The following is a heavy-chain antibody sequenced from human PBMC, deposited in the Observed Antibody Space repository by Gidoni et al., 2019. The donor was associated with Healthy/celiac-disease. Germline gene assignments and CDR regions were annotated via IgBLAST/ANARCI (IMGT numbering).Heavy chain of an antibody. Sequence: ELQLVESGGDLVQHGRSLRLSCAASGFTFDDYAMHWVRQAPGKGLEWVSGISWNSGSIGYADSVKGRFIISRDNAKNSLYLQMNILRTEDTALYYCAKDIVDDYSNYEFDYWGQGTLVTVSS. CDR3: AKDIVDDYSNYEFDY. CDR2: ISWNSGSI. J-gene: IGHJ4*02. CDR1: GFTFDDYA. V-gene: IGHV3-9*01. D-gene: IGHD4-4*01.